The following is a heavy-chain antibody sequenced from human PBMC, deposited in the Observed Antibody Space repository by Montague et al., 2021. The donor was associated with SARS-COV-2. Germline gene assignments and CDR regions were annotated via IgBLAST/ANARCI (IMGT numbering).Heavy chain of an antibody. Sequence: SETLSLTCTVSGDSISSYYWSWIRQSPGKGLEWIGYIYYSGSTNYNPSLKSRVTISVDTSKNQFSLKLRSVTAADTAVYYCARGQLWSDYWGQGTLVPVSS. D-gene: IGHD1-1*01. CDR2: IYYSGST. CDR1: GDSISSYY. CDR3: ARGQLWSDY. V-gene: IGHV4-59*08. J-gene: IGHJ4*02.